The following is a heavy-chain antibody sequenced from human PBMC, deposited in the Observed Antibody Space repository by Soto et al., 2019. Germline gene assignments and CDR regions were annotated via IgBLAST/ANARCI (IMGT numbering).Heavy chain of an antibody. CDR3: ANTDGGLLDN. V-gene: IGHV3-7*05. CDR2: IRQDGGEK. J-gene: IGHJ4*02. D-gene: IGHD5-18*01. CDR1: GFSFSTYW. Sequence: GGSLRLSCAASGFSFSTYWMSWFRQSPGKGLEWVANIRQDGGEKYYVDSVRGRFTVSRDNANNSLYLQTNSLRAEDTAGDYWANTDGGLLDNWGQGTKGNGSS.